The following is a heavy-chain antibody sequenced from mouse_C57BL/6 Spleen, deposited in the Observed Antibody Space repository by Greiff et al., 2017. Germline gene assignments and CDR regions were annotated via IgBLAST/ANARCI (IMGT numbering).Heavy chain of an antibody. CDR1: GYTFTSYW. J-gene: IGHJ2*01. V-gene: IGHV1-50*01. D-gene: IGHD1-1*01. CDR2: IDPSDSYT. CDR3: ARLITTVVGDY. Sequence: VQLQQPGAELVKPGASVKLSCKASGYTFTSYWMQWVKQRPGQGLEWIGEIDPSDSYTNYNQKFKGRATLTVDTSSSTAYMQLSRLTSEDSAVYYCARLITTVVGDYWGQGTTLTVSS.